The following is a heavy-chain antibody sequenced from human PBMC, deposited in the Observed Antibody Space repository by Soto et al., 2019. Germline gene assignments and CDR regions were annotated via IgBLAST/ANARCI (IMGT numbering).Heavy chain of an antibody. D-gene: IGHD5-12*01. CDR2: IWYDGSNE. CDR3: ARDGIEYSGYDIDH. V-gene: IGHV3-33*01. CDR1: GFTFSSYA. J-gene: IGHJ4*02. Sequence: ESGGGVVQPGRSLRLSCAASGFTFSSYAMHWVRQAPGKGLEWVAVIWYDGSNENYADSVKGRFTISRDNSKNTLYLQMKSLRAEDTAVYYCARDGIEYSGYDIDHWGQGTLVTVSS.